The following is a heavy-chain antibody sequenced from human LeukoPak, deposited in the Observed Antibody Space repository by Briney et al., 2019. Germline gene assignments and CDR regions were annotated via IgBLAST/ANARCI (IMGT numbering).Heavy chain of an antibody. D-gene: IGHD2-8*01. CDR2: ISYDGSNK. Sequence: GGSLRLSCAASGFTFSSYGMHWVRQAPGRGLEWVAVISYDGSNKYYADSVKGRFTISRDNSKNTLYLQMNSLRAEDTAVYYCAKGPNGVLMAYATQFDYWGQGPWSPSPQ. CDR1: GFTFSSYG. V-gene: IGHV3-30*18. CDR3: AKGPNGVLMAYATQFDY. J-gene: IGHJ4*02.